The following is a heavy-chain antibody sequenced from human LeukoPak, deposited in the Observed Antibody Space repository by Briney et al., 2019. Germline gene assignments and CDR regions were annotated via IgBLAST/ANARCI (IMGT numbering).Heavy chain of an antibody. CDR3: ARAGIVGDRDPYYYYYYMDV. CDR2: IYTSGST. V-gene: IGHV4-4*07. J-gene: IGHJ6*03. Sequence: SETLSLTCTVSGGSISSYYWSWIRQPAGKGLEWIGRIYTSGSTNYNPSLKSRVTMSVDTSKNQFSLKLSSVTAADTAVYYCARAGIVGDRDPYYYYYYMDVWGKGTTVTVSS. CDR1: GGSISSYY. D-gene: IGHD1-26*01.